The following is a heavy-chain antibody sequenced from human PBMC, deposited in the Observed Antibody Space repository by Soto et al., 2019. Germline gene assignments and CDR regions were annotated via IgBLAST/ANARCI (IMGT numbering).Heavy chain of an antibody. Sequence: ASLKVSCKASGYTFTSYAMHWVRQAPGQRLEWMGWINAGNGNTKYSQKFQGRVTITRDTSASTAYMELSSLRSEDTAVYYCARGITLPTPLDYWGKGTLDTVSS. V-gene: IGHV1-3*01. CDR1: GYTFTSYA. CDR2: INAGNGNT. D-gene: IGHD1-20*01. J-gene: IGHJ4*02. CDR3: ARGITLPTPLDY.